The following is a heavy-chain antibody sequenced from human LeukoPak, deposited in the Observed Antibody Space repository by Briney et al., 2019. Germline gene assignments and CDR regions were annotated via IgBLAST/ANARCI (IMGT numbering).Heavy chain of an antibody. J-gene: IGHJ5*02. D-gene: IGHD6-19*01. CDR1: GGSFTGYY. CDR2: INHSRST. CDR3: ARGPSSGWYHL. Sequence: SETLSLTCAVYGGSFTGYYWSWIRQPPGKGLEWIGEINHSRSTHYTPSLQSRATISVDTSKNQFSLKLSSVPAADTAVYYCARGPSSGWYHLWGQGTLVPVSS. V-gene: IGHV4-34*01.